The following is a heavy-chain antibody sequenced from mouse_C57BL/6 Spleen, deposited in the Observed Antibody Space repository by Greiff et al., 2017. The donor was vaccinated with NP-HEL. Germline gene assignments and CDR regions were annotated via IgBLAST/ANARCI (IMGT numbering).Heavy chain of an antibody. CDR3: ARQEDSWFAY. V-gene: IGHV1-81*01. J-gene: IGHJ3*01. CDR1: GYTFTSYG. Sequence: VQGVESGAELARPGASVKLSCKASGYTFTSYGISWVKQRTGQGLEWIGEIYPRSGNTYYNEKFKGKATLTADKSSSTAYMELRSLTSEDSAVYFCARQEDSWFAYWGQGTLVTVSA. CDR2: IYPRSGNT.